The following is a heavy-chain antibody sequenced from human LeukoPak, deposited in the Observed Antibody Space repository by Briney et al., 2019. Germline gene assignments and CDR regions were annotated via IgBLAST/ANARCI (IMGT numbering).Heavy chain of an antibody. J-gene: IGHJ4*02. V-gene: IGHV4-61*01. CDR2: IYYSGST. CDR3: ARRVGATYSFDY. Sequence: SETLSLTCTVSGGPVSSGSYYWSWIRQPPGKGLEWIGYIYYSGSTNYNPSLKSRVTISVDTSKNQFSLKLSSVTAADTAVYYCARRVGATYSFDYWGQGTLVTVSS. CDR1: GGPVSSGSYY. D-gene: IGHD1-26*01.